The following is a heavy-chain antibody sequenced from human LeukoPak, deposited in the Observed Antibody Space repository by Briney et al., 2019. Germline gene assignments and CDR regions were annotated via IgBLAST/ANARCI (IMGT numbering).Heavy chain of an antibody. CDR3: ARRGTIDGGRPWN. CDR1: GGSINISDYY. V-gene: IGHV4-39*01. D-gene: IGHD1-26*01. Sequence: PSETLSLTCTVSGGSINISDYYWGWIRQPPGKGLEWIGSMHYSESTYYNPSLKSRVTISVDTSKNQFSLKVSSVTAADTAVYYCARRGTIDGGRPWNWGQGTLVTVSS. CDR2: MHYSEST. J-gene: IGHJ1*01.